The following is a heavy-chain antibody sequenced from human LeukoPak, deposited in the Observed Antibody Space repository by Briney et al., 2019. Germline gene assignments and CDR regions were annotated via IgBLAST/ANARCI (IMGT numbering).Heavy chain of an antibody. Sequence: SETLSLTCTVSGGSISSSSYYWGSIRQPPGKGLEWIGSIYYSGSTYYNPSLKSRVTISVDTSKNQFSLKLSSVTAADTAVYYCARVYGDPNYYYYYMDVWGKGTTVTVSS. J-gene: IGHJ6*03. CDR3: ARVYGDPNYYYYYMDV. CDR1: GGSISSSSYY. CDR2: IYYSGST. V-gene: IGHV4-39*07. D-gene: IGHD4-17*01.